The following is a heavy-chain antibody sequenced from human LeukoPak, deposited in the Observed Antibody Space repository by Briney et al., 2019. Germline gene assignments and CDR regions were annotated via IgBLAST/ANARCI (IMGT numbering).Heavy chain of an antibody. V-gene: IGHV6-1*01. CDR1: GDSVSSNSAA. Sequence: SQTLSLTCAISGDSVSSNSAAWNWIRPSPSRGLVWLGRTYYRSKWYNDYAVSVKSRITINPDTSKNQFSLQLNSVTPEDTAVYYCARSRQWLVPMYYFDYWGQEPLVTVSS. D-gene: IGHD6-19*01. J-gene: IGHJ4*02. CDR2: TYYRSKWYN. CDR3: ARSRQWLVPMYYFDY.